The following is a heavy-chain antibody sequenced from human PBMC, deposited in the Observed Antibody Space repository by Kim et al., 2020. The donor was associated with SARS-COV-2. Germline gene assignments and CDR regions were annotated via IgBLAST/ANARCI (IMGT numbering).Heavy chain of an antibody. CDR2: ISSSSSYI. V-gene: IGHV3-21*01. CDR3: ARVAGGNYGAFDP. Sequence: GGSLRLSCAAFGFTFSSYSMNWVRQAPGKGLEWVSPISSSSSYIYYADSVKGRFTISRDNAKNSLYLQMNSLRAEDTAVYYCARVAGGNYGAFDPWGQGTLVTVSS. CDR1: GFTFSSYS. J-gene: IGHJ5*02. D-gene: IGHD1-26*01.